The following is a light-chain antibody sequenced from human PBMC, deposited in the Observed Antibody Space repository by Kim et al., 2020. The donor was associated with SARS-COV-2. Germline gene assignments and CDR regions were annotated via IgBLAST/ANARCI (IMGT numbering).Light chain of an antibody. J-gene: IGLJ2*01. CDR1: SGRIASNY. Sequence: NFMLTQPHSVSESPGKTVTISCSRSSGRIASNYVQWYQKRPGSAPTTVIYEHTQRPSGVPDRFSGSIDSSSNSASLTISGLKTEDEAEYYCQSFDSDNPVVFGGGTKLTVL. CDR2: EHT. V-gene: IGLV6-57*04. CDR3: QSFDSDNPVV.